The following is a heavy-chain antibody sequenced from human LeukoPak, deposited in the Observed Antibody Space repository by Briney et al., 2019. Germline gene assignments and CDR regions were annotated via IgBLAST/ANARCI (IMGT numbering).Heavy chain of an antibody. V-gene: IGHV3-9*01. CDR3: AKDEDVNSSRRGLWLSRFGSNNLFQH. D-gene: IGHD6-19*01. Sequence: GRSLRLSCAASGFTFDDYAMHWVRQAPGKGLEWVSGMSWNSGSIGYADSVKGRFTISRDNAKNSLYLQMNSLRAEDTALYYCAKDEDVNSSRRGLWLSRFGSNNLFQHWGQGTLVTVSS. CDR2: MSWNSGSI. J-gene: IGHJ1*01. CDR1: GFTFDDYA.